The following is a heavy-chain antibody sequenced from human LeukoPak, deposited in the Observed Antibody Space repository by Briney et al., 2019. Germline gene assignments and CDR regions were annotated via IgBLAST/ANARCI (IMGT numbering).Heavy chain of an antibody. D-gene: IGHD3-9*01. J-gene: IGHJ6*03. CDR2: IKNNRSYK. V-gene: IGHV3-21*01. CDR3: ARGAQRYFDYHPYYYYYYMDV. Sequence: GGSLRLSCSASGFTFSSYWMDWGRQAPGKGLELVSSIKNNRSYKNYADSVKGRFTISRDNAKNSLYLQMNSLRAEDTAVYYCARGAQRYFDYHPYYYYYYMDVWGKGTTVTVSS. CDR1: GFTFSSYW.